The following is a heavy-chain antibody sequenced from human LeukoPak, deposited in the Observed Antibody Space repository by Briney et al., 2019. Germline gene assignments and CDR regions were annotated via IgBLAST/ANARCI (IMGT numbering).Heavy chain of an antibody. Sequence: GGSLRLSCAASEFTFSSYSMNWVRQAPGKGLEWVSYITNSGNSKSYADSVKGRFTISRDNAKNSLYLQMNSLRAEDTAVYYCARVLMDAQGYSKSDYWGQGTLVTVSS. J-gene: IGHJ4*02. V-gene: IGHV3-21*05. CDR1: EFTFSSYS. D-gene: IGHD4-11*01. CDR3: ARVLMDAQGYSKSDY. CDR2: ITNSGNSK.